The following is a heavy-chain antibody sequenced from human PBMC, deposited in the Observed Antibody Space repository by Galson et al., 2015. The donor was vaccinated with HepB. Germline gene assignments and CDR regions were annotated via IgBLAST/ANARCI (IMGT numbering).Heavy chain of an antibody. J-gene: IGHJ4*02. CDR2: ISYDGRNQ. CDR1: GFTYSSYA. Sequence: SLRLSCAASGFTYSSYAMHWVRQAPGKGLEWVAVISYDGRNQYYADSVKGRFTIFRDNSKNTLYLLMNSLRSADTAVYYCARDVDWALDYWGQGTLVTVSS. V-gene: IGHV3-30*04. D-gene: IGHD3-9*01. CDR3: ARDVDWALDY.